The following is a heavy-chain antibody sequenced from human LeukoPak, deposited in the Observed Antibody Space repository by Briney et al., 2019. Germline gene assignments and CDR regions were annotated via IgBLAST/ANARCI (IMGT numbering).Heavy chain of an antibody. CDR3: ARGDGSRYSLFDY. Sequence: PSETLSLTCTVSGDSISSSSSYWGWIRQPPGEGLEWIGRIYTSGSTNYNPSLKSRVTMSVDTSKNQFSLKLSSVTAADTAVYYCARGDGSRYSLFDYWGQGTLVTVSS. V-gene: IGHV4-39*07. D-gene: IGHD5-24*01. CDR1: GDSISSSSSY. CDR2: IYTSGST. J-gene: IGHJ4*02.